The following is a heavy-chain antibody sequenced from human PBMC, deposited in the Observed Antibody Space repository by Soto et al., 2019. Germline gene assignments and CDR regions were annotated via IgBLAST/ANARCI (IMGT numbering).Heavy chain of an antibody. CDR1: GITFSAYS. V-gene: IGHV3-21*01. CDR2: ISNSGAFI. J-gene: IGHJ4*02. CDR3: ARVGYCKSTGCSYFFDY. Sequence: GGSLRLSCAASGITFSAYSMNWVRQAPGKGLEWVSSISNSGAFIYYADSVKGRFTISRDNAKNSLYLQMNSLRVEDTALYYCARVGYCKSTGCSYFFDYWGQGTLVTVSS. D-gene: IGHD2-2*03.